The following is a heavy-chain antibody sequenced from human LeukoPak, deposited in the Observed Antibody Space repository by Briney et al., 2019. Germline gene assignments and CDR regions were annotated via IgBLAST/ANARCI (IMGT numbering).Heavy chain of an antibody. CDR2: INWNGGSI. CDR1: GFTFDDYG. D-gene: IGHD5-24*01. V-gene: IGHV3-20*01. Sequence: RAGGSLRLSCAASGFTFDDYGMSWVRQDPGKGLEWVSGINWNGGSIGYADSVKGRFTISRDSAKNSLYLQMNSLRAEDTALYHCARWLQLRGYYYYMDVWGKGTTVTVSS. CDR3: ARWLQLRGYYYYMDV. J-gene: IGHJ6*03.